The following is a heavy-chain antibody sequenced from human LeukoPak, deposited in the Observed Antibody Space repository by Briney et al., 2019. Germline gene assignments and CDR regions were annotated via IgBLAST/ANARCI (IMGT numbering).Heavy chain of an antibody. CDR3: ARRYFGMDV. J-gene: IGHJ6*02. CDR2: IYSGGNT. V-gene: IGHV3-66*04. Sequence: GGSLRLSCAASAFTVSSNYMTWVRQAPGKGLEWVSVIYSGGNTYYADSVKSRFIISRDNSKNTLYLQMNSLRAEDTAVYYCARRYFGMDVWGQGTTVTVSS. CDR1: AFTVSSNY.